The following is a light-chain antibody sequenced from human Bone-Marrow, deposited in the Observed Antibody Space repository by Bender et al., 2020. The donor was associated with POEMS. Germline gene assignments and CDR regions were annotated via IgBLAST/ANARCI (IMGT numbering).Light chain of an antibody. CDR2: ECT. Sequence: QSALTQPRSVSGSPGQSVTISCTGTSSDVGAWNYVSWYQQHPGKAPKLIIYECTERPSGVPARFSGSKSGTSASLAISDIQSEDEGDYYCSSWDDSLSGWVFGGGTKLTVL. CDR3: SSWDDSLSGWV. V-gene: IGLV2-11*01. CDR1: SSDVGAWNY. J-gene: IGLJ3*02.